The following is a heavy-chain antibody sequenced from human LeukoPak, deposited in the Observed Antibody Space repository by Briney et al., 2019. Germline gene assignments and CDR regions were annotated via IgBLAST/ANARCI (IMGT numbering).Heavy chain of an antibody. CDR3: ARVTRLYYYGSGSYFGDWFDP. V-gene: IGHV4-59*01. D-gene: IGHD3-10*01. CDR2: IYYSGST. CDR1: GGSISSYY. Sequence: PSETLSLTCTVSGGSISSYYWSWIRQPPGKGLEWIGYIYYSGSTNYNPSLKSRVTISVDTSKNQFSLKLSSVIAADTAVYYCARVTRLYYYGSGSYFGDWFDPWGQGTLVTVSS. J-gene: IGHJ5*02.